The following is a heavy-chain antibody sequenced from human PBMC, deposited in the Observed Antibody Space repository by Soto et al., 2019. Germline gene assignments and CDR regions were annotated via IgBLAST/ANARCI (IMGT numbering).Heavy chain of an antibody. CDR2: IYHSGGT. V-gene: IGHV4-4*02. J-gene: IGHJ6*02. D-gene: IGHD3-10*01. CDR3: DGCTIVRGVYGMDV. CDR1: GGSISSSNW. Sequence: SETLSLTCAVSGGSISSSNWWSWVRQPPGKGLEWIGEIYHSGGTNYNPSLKSRVTISVDKSKNQFSLKLSSVTAADTAVYYCDGCTIVRGVYGMDVWGQGTTVTVSS.